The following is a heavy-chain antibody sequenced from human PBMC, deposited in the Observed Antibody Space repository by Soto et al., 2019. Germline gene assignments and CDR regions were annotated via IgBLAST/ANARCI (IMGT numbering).Heavy chain of an antibody. D-gene: IGHD4-17*01. Sequence: QLQLQESGPGLVKPSQTLSLTCAVSGGSISSGGYSCNWIRQPPGKGLEWIGYIYHSGSTYYNPSLKRRVTISVGRSKNQFSLKLSSVTAADTAVYYCARGVTTVTTFDYWGQGTLVTVSS. J-gene: IGHJ4*02. V-gene: IGHV4-30-2*01. CDR1: GGSISSGGYS. CDR3: ARGVTTVTTFDY. CDR2: IYHSGST.